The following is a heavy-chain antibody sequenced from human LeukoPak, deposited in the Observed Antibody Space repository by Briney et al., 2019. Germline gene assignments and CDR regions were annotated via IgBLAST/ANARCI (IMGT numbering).Heavy chain of an antibody. CDR1: GYTFTNYG. J-gene: IGHJ4*02. V-gene: IGHV1-18*01. CDR2: ISGHNGNT. D-gene: IGHD3-22*01. CDR3: AKDRLTYYDSSGPLDY. Sequence: ASVKVSCKSSGYTFTNYGVTWVRQAPGQGLEWMGWISGHNGNTNYAQNLQGRVTMTTDTSTNTASLELRSLRSDDTAVYYCAKDRLTYYDSSGPLDYWGQGTLVTVSS.